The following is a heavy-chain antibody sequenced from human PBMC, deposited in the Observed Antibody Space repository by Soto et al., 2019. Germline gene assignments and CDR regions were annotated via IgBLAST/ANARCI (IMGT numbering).Heavy chain of an antibody. CDR2: ISYSGST. CDR1: GGSISSGDYY. CDR3: ARDTGYTMILGGYAFDI. Sequence: QVQLQESSPGLVKPSQTLSLTCTVSGGSISSGDYYWSWIRQPPGKGLEWIGYISYSGSTYYNPSLKSRVTLSVDTSKNQFSVKLSSVTAADTAVYYCARDTGYTMILGGYAFDISGQGTMVPVSS. D-gene: IGHD3-22*01. J-gene: IGHJ3*02. V-gene: IGHV4-30-4*01.